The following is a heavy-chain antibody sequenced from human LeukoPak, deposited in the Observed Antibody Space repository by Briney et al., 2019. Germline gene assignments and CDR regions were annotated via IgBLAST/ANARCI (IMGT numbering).Heavy chain of an antibody. J-gene: IGHJ5*02. CDR1: GFTFSSYW. D-gene: IGHD1-26*01. V-gene: IGHV3-64D*08. CDR2: ITSNGGST. CDR3: VTVGMTSIWSYLRFDP. Sequence: GGSLRLSCAASGFTFSSYWMYWVRQAPGKGLEFVSAITSNGGSTYYADSVKGRFTISRDNSKNTLYLQMSSLRAEDTAVYYCVTVGMTSIWSYLRFDPRGQGTLVSVSS.